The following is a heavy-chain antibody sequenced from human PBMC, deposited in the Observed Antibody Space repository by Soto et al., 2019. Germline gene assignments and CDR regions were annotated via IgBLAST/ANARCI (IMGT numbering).Heavy chain of an antibody. J-gene: IGHJ6*02. D-gene: IGHD3-16*01. Sequence: QEQLVQSGAEVKKPGASVKISCKTSGYTFTSYYIHWVRQAPGQGLEWMGMINPRGVGVNYAQKFQGRVTMTRDTSTSTVYVELSSLRSEDTAVYYCARVPGWGKPKDSHGMDVWGQGTTVTVSS. CDR1: GYTFTSYY. CDR2: INPRGVGV. V-gene: IGHV1-46*01. CDR3: ARVPGWGKPKDSHGMDV.